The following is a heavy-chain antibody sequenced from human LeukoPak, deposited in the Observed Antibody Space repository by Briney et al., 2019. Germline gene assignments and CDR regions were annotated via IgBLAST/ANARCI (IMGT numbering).Heavy chain of an antibody. V-gene: IGHV1-58*02. D-gene: IGHD3-22*01. Sequence: VASVNVSCKASGFTFTSSAMQWVRQARGQRLEWIGWIVVGSGNTNYAQKFQERVTITRDMSTSTAYMELSSLRSEDTAVYYCARDLPVVVINGGADYWGQGTLVTVSS. J-gene: IGHJ4*02. CDR2: IVVGSGNT. CDR1: GFTFTSSA. CDR3: ARDLPVVVINGGADY.